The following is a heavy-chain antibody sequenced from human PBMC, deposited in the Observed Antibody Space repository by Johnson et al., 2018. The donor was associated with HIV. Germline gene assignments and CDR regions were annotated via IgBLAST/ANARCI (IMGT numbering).Heavy chain of an antibody. CDR2: IKWNGGST. D-gene: IGHD2/OR15-2a*01. CDR3: ASLSGGASDI. V-gene: IGHV3-20*04. J-gene: IGHJ3*02. CDR1: GFTFDDYG. Sequence: VQLVESGGGVVRPGGSLRLSCVASGFTFDDYGMTWVRQAPGKGLEWVSGIKWNGGSTGYADSVKGRFTIYRDNAKKSLYLQMNSRRAEDTAVYYCASLSGGASDIWGQGTMVTVSS.